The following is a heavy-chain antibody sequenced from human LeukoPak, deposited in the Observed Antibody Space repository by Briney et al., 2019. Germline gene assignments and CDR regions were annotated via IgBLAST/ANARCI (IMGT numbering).Heavy chain of an antibody. V-gene: IGHV3-23*01. CDR2: ISGSGGST. D-gene: IGHD6-13*01. Sequence: GGSLRLSCAASGFTFSSYAMSWVRQAPGKGLEWVSAISGSGGSTYYADSVKGLFTISRDNSKNTLYLQMNSLRAEDTAVYYCAKDLAAVGTGYWGQGTLVTVSS. CDR1: GFTFSSYA. J-gene: IGHJ4*02. CDR3: AKDLAAVGTGY.